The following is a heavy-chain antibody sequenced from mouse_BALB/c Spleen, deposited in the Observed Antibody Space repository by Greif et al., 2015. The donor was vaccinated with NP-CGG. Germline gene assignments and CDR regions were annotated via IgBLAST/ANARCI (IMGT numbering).Heavy chain of an antibody. CDR3: TRDDYFDY. Sequence: EVKLMESGGGLVKPGGSLKLSCAASGFTFSSYTMSRVRQTPEKRLEWVATISSGGSYTYYPDSVKGRFTISRDNAKNTLYLQMSSLKSEDTAMYYCTRDDYFDYWGRGTTLTVSS. CDR1: GFTFSSYT. CDR2: ISSGGSYT. J-gene: IGHJ2*01. V-gene: IGHV5-6-4*01.